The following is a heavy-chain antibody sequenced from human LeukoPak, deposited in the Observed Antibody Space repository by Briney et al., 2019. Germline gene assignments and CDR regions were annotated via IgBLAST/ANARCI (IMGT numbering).Heavy chain of an antibody. CDR2: VYYSGST. Sequence: SETLSLTCSVSGGSISRSSYYWGWIRQPPGKGLEWIGSVYYSGSTYYNPSLKSRVTISVDTSKNQFSLKLSSVTAADTAAYYCARGVMYYYDSSGYCFDFWGQGILVTVSS. CDR1: GGSISRSSYY. D-gene: IGHD3-22*01. J-gene: IGHJ4*02. CDR3: ARGVMYYYDSSGYCFDF. V-gene: IGHV4-39*07.